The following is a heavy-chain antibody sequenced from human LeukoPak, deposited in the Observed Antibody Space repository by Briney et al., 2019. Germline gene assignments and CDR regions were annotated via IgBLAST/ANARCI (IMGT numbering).Heavy chain of an antibody. CDR3: ARESPYYYDSPDAFDI. CDR2: IKEDGSEK. D-gene: IGHD3-22*01. Sequence: GGSLRLSCAPSGFTFSSYAMSWVRQAPGKGLEWVANIKEDGSEKYYVDSVKGRFTISRDNAKNSLYLQMNSLRAEDTAVYYCARESPYYYDSPDAFDIWGQGTMVTVSS. CDR1: GFTFSSYA. J-gene: IGHJ3*02. V-gene: IGHV3-7*03.